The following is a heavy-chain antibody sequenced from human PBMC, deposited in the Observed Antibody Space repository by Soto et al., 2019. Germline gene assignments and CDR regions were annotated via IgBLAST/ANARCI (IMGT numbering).Heavy chain of an antibody. CDR1: GFSFSSYA. Sequence: QTGGSLRLSCAASGFSFSSYAMNWVRQAPGKGLEWVAVISYDGSNKYYADSVKGRFTISRDNSKNTLYLQMDSLRAEDTAVYYCAREVATIRGVIITYGMDVWGQGTTVTVSS. V-gene: IGHV3-30-3*01. D-gene: IGHD3-10*01. CDR3: AREVATIRGVIITYGMDV. J-gene: IGHJ6*02. CDR2: ISYDGSNK.